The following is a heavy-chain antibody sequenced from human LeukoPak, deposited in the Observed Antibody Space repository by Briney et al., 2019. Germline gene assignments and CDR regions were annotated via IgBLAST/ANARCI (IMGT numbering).Heavy chain of an antibody. CDR3: ARDYKYAFDN. CDR2: IGIDSGNT. Sequence: GGSLRLSCAASGFIFGDYSMNWVRQPPGKGLEWISYIGIDSGNTNYADSVKGRFTISGDKAKNSLYLQMNSLRVEDTAVYYCARDYKYAFDNWGQGTLVTVSS. J-gene: IGHJ4*02. V-gene: IGHV3-11*06. CDR1: GFIFGDYS. D-gene: IGHD5-24*01.